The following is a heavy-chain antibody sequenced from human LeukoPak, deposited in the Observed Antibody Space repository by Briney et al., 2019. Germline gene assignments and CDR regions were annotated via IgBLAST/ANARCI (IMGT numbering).Heavy chain of an antibody. J-gene: IGHJ4*02. V-gene: IGHV3-23*01. CDR1: GFTFSNNG. Sequence: PGGSLRLSCAASGFTFSNNGMNWVRQAPGKGLERVSGISPSGDITYCADSVKGRFTISRDNSKNTLYLEVISLTAEDTAVYYCAKDDAWLRFGEWSQGTLVTVSS. D-gene: IGHD3-10*01. CDR3: AKDDAWLRFGE. CDR2: ISPSGDIT.